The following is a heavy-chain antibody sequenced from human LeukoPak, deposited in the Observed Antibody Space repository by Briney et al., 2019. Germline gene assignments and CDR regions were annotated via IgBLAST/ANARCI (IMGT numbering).Heavy chain of an antibody. CDR2: IGGSGGST. CDR1: GLTFSSYA. CDR3: AKVDSFWYFDL. V-gene: IGHV3-23*01. Sequence: GGSLGLSCAASGLTFSSYAMTWVRQAPGKGLEWVSAIGGSGGSTYYADSVKGRFTVSRDNSKNTFFVQMNSLRADDTAVYYCAKVDSFWYFDLWGRGTLVTVSS. D-gene: IGHD3-9*01. J-gene: IGHJ2*01.